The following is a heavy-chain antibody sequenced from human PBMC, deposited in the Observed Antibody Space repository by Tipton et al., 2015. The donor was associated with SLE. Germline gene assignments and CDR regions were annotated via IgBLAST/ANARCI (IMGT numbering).Heavy chain of an antibody. D-gene: IGHD1/OR15-1a*01. V-gene: IGHV4-38-2*01. CDR1: GYPISSGYY. CDR3: ARHSWEQPFDN. CDR2: IYHSGNT. Sequence: LRLSCAVSGYPISSGYYWGWIRQPPGKGLEWFGSIYHSGNTYYNPSLKSRVTISVDTSKNQFSLKLTSVTAADTAVYYCARHSWEQPFDNWGQGTLVTVSS. J-gene: IGHJ4*02.